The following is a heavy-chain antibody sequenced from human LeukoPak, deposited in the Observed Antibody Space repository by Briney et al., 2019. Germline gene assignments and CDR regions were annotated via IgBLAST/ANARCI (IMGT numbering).Heavy chain of an antibody. D-gene: IGHD6-19*01. Sequence: SETLSLTCTVSGGSISSYYWSWLRQPPGKGLEWIGYIYYSGSTNYNPSLKSRVTISVDTSKNQFSLKLSSVTAADTAVYYCARVIAVAGIRHPDYWGQGTLVTVSS. V-gene: IGHV4-59*01. CDR2: IYYSGST. CDR3: ARVIAVAGIRHPDY. CDR1: GGSISSYY. J-gene: IGHJ4*02.